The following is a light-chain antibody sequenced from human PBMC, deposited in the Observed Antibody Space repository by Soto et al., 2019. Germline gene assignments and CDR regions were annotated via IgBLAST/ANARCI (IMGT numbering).Light chain of an antibody. V-gene: IGKV3D-15*01. CDR3: HQYET. CDR2: GAS. J-gene: IGKJ1*01. Sequence: EIVLTQSPPTLSLSLGAIASLSCRASQSVRSHLAWFQQKPGQAPRLLMYGASIRAAGVPDRFSGSGSGTEFTLTISRLEPEDFTVYYCHQYETFGQGTKVDIK. CDR1: QSVRSH.